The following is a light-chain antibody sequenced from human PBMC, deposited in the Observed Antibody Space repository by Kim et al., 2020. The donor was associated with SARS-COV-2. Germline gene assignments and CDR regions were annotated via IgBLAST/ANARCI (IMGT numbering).Light chain of an antibody. CDR1: SGSIASNY. CDR2: EDN. Sequence: NFMLTQPHSVSESPGKTVTISCTRSSGSIASNYVQWYQQHPGSSPTIVIYEDNQRPSGVPDRFSGSIDSSSNSASLTISGLQTEDEADYYCQSYDSSSLWVFGGGTQLTVL. CDR3: QSYDSSSLWV. J-gene: IGLJ3*02. V-gene: IGLV6-57*01.